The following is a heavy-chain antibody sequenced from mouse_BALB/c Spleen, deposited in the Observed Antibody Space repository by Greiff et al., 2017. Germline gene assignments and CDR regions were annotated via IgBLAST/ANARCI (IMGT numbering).Heavy chain of an antibody. CDR2: IYPGDGDT. CDR3: ARSYYYGSSPYAMDY. V-gene: IGHV1-82*01. D-gene: IGHD1-1*01. Sequence: VQLQQSGPELVKPGASVKISCKASGYAFSSSWMNWVKQRPGQGLEWIGRIYPGDGDTNYNGKFKGKATLTADKSSSTAYMQLSSLTSVDSAVYFCARSYYYGSSPYAMDYWGQGTSVTVSS. J-gene: IGHJ4*01. CDR1: GYAFSSSW.